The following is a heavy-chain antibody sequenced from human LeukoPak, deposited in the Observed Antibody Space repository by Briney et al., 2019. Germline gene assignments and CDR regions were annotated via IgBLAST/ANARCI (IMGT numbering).Heavy chain of an antibody. CDR3: ARDSRTNIVGATGGLE. D-gene: IGHD1-26*01. CDR1: GYTFTSYY. V-gene: IGHV1-46*01. Sequence: ASVKVSCKASGYTFTSYYMHWVRRAPGQGLEWMGIINPSGGSTSYAQKFQGRVTMTRDTSISAAYMELSRLRSDDTAVYYCARDSRTNIVGATGGLEWGQGTLVTVSS. J-gene: IGHJ4*02. CDR2: INPSGGST.